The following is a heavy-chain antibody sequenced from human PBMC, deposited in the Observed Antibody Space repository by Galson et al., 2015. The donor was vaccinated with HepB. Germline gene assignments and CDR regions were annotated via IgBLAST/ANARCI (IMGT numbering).Heavy chain of an antibody. Sequence: SLRLSCAASGFTFSSYAMSWVRRAPGKGLEWVSAISGSGGSTYYADSVKGRFTISRDNSKNTLYLQMNSLRAEDTAVYYCAKCHGDIVVVPAATPNWFDPWGQGTLVTVSS. J-gene: IGHJ5*02. V-gene: IGHV3-23*01. CDR2: ISGSGGST. D-gene: IGHD2-2*01. CDR1: GFTFSSYA. CDR3: AKCHGDIVVVPAATPNWFDP.